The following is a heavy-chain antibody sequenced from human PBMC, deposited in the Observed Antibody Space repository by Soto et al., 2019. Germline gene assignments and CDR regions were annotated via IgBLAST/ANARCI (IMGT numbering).Heavy chain of an antibody. CDR1: GDSINSADYY. CDR2: IYYSRSD. CDR3: ARVVQFYDSSGYSFYYFDY. D-gene: IGHD3-22*01. Sequence: NPSETLSLTXTVSGDSINSADYYWSWLRQPPGKGLEWIGYIYYSRSDYYNPSLGRRATITIDTSRNQFSLNLMSVTAADTAVYYCARVVQFYDSSGYSFYYFDYWGQGALVTVSS. V-gene: IGHV4-30-4*01. J-gene: IGHJ4*02.